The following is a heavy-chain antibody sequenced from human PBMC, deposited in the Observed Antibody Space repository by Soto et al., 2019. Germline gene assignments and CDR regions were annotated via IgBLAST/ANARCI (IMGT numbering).Heavy chain of an antibody. CDR2: SWYDGSQT. CDR3: ARGGAMGVDY. D-gene: IGHD1-26*01. J-gene: IGHJ4*02. V-gene: IGHV3-33*01. CDR1: GFSFNNYG. Sequence: QEQLVESGGGVVQPGRSLRLSCAASGFSFNNYGMHWVRQAPGKGLEWVAVSWYDGSQTRYADSVKGRFTISRDNFQNTLYLHVNTLRDEDTAVYYCARGGAMGVDYWGQGTLVTVSS.